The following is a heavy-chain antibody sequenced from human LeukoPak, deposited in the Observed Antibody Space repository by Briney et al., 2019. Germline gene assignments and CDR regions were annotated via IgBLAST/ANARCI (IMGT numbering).Heavy chain of an antibody. J-gene: IGHJ4*02. V-gene: IGHV4-39*07. CDR1: GGSVSTSDYY. CDR3: ARVFDS. Sequence: SETLSLTCTVSGGSVSTSDYYWGWIRQSPVKGLEWIGGVFYTGKTNYNPSLRGRATISIDTSRNQFSLKLTYVTAADNAVYYCARVFDSWGQGTLVTVSS. CDR2: VFYTGKT.